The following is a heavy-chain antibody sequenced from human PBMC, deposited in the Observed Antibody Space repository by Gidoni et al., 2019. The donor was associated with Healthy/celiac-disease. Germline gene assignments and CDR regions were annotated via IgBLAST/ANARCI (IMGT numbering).Heavy chain of an antibody. CDR2: IYYSGST. CDR3: ARAITMVRGVPASYYYYGMDV. J-gene: IGHJ6*02. V-gene: IGHV4-59*01. CDR1: GGSISSYY. Sequence: QVQLQESGPGLVKPSETLSLTCTVSGGSISSYYWSWIRQPPGKGLEWIGYIYYSGSTNYNPSLKSRVTISVDTSKNQFALKLSSVTAADTAVYYCARAITMVRGVPASYYYYGMDVWGQGTTVTVSS. D-gene: IGHD3-10*01.